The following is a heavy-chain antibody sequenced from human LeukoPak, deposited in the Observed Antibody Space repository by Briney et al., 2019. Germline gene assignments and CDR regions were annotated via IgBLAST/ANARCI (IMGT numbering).Heavy chain of an antibody. D-gene: IGHD1-26*01. J-gene: IGHJ4*02. CDR2: TIPIFGTA. V-gene: IGHV1-69*05. CDR3: ARVFARSGEISGSYYYY. Sequence: SVKVSCXASGGTFSSYAINWVRQAPGQGLEWMGGTIPIFGTANYAQKFQGRVAITTDASTSTAYLDLSSLRSDDTAVYYCARVFARSGEISGSYYYYWGQGTQVTVSS. CDR1: GGTFSSYA.